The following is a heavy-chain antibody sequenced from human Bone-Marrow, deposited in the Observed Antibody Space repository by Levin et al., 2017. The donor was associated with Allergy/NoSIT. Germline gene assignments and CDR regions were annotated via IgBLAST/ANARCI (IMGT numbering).Heavy chain of an antibody. CDR2: ISYDGSNK. D-gene: IGHD3-9*01. J-gene: IGHJ4*02. CDR1: GFTFSSYG. Sequence: GGSLRLSCAASGFTFSSYGMHWVRQAPGKGLEWVAVISYDGSNKYYADSVKGRFTISRDNSKNTLYLQMNSLRAEDTAVYYCAKEVLRYFDWFDYWGQGTLVTVSS. V-gene: IGHV3-30*18. CDR3: AKEVLRYFDWFDY.